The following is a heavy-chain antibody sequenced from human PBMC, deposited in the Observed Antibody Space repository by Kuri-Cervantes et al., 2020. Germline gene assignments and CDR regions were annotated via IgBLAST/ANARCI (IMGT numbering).Heavy chain of an antibody. D-gene: IGHD3-22*01. CDR1: GGSFSGYY. J-gene: IGHJ6*02. Sequence: SETLSLTCAVYGGSFSGYYWSWIRQPPGKGLEWIGEIYHSGSTNYNPSLKSRVTISVDKSKNQFSLKLSSVTAADTAVYYCARVLTSHYYDSSGSFSVYYYGMDVRGQGTTVTVSS. CDR3: ARVLTSHYYDSSGSFSVYYYGMDV. V-gene: IGHV4-34*01. CDR2: IYHSGST.